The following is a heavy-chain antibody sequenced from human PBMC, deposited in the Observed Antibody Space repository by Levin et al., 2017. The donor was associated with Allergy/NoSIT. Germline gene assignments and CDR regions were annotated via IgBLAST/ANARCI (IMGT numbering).Heavy chain of an antibody. CDR3: ARPSRADNNAFDI. V-gene: IGHV5-51*01. J-gene: IGHJ3*02. CDR1: GYSFTTYW. D-gene: IGHD1-1*01. Sequence: GGSLRLSCKASGYSFTTYWIGWVRQVPGKGLEWMGIIYPGDSDIRYSPSFQGQVTISVDKSISIAYLQWSSLKASDTAMYYCARPSRADNNAFDIWGQGTMVIVSS. CDR2: IYPGDSDI.